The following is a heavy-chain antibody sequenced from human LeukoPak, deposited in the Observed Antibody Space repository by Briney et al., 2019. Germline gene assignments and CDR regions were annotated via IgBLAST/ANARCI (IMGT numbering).Heavy chain of an antibody. Sequence: GGSLRLSCAASGFTFSSYAMSWVRQAPGKGLEWVSAISGSDGSTYYADSVKGRFTISRDNSKNTLYLQMNSLRAEDTAVYYCAKHTGYSSGWYAGYFDYWGQGTLVTVSS. D-gene: IGHD6-19*01. J-gene: IGHJ4*02. CDR3: AKHTGYSSGWYAGYFDY. V-gene: IGHV3-23*01. CDR2: ISGSDGST. CDR1: GFTFSSYA.